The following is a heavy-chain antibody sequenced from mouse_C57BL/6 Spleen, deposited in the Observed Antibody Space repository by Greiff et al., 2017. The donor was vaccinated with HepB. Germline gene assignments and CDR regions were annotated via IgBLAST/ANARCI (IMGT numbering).Heavy chain of an antibody. Sequence: EVKLMESGGGLVKPGGSLKLSCAASGFTFSSYAMSWVRQTPEKRLEWVATISDGGSYTYYPDNVKGRFTISRDNAKNNLYLQMSHLKSEDTAMYYCARDYYGIPWYAMDYWGQGTSVTVSS. CDR3: ARDYYGIPWYAMDY. CDR1: GFTFSSYA. D-gene: IGHD1-1*01. J-gene: IGHJ4*01. CDR2: ISDGGSYT. V-gene: IGHV5-4*01.